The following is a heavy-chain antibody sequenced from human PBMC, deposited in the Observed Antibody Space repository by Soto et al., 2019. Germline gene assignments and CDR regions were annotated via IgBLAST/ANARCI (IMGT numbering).Heavy chain of an antibody. CDR3: ARDLHANSFDP. Sequence: QVQLVESGGGVVQPGRSLRLSCAASGFTFSSYGMHWVRQAPGKGLEWVAVIWYDGSNKYYADSVKGRFTISRDNSKNTLYLQMNSLRAGDPAVYSCARDLHANSFDPWGQGTLVTVSS. V-gene: IGHV3-33*01. J-gene: IGHJ5*02. CDR1: GFTFSSYG. D-gene: IGHD4-4*01. CDR2: IWYDGSNK.